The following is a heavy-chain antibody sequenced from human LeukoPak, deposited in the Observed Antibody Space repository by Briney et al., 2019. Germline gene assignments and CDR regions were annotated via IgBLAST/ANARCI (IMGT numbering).Heavy chain of an antibody. D-gene: IGHD3-10*01. CDR3: ARVGSGSYFFDY. CDR1: GFTFSSYW. V-gene: IGHV3-74*01. J-gene: IGHJ4*02. Sequence: PGGSLRLSCAASGFTFSSYWMHWVRQAPGKGLAWVSRINSDGSSTTYADSVKGRFTISRDNAENTLYLQMSSLRAEDTAVYYCARVGSGSYFFDYWGQGTLVTVSS. CDR2: INSDGSST.